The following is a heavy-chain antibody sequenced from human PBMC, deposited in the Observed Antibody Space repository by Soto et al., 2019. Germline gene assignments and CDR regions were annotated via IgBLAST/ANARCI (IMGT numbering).Heavy chain of an antibody. J-gene: IGHJ4*02. CDR2: ISSSSSYI. V-gene: IGHV3-21*01. D-gene: IGHD6-19*01. Sequence: EVQLVESGGGLVKPGGSLRLSCAASGFTFSSYSMNWVRQAPGKGLEWVSSISSSSSYIYYADSVKGRFTISRDNAKNSLYLQMNSLRAEDTAVYYCARSLSIAVAGTFDYWGQGTLVTVSS. CDR3: ARSLSIAVAGTFDY. CDR1: GFTFSSYS.